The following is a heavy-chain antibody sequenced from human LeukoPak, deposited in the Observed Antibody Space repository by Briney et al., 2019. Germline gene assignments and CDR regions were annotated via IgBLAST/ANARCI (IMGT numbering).Heavy chain of an antibody. V-gene: IGHV4-34*01. CDR3: AARSYSSGYSV. D-gene: IGHD3-22*01. CDR1: GGSFSGYY. CDR2: IYHSGST. J-gene: IGHJ4*02. Sequence: SETLSLTCAVYGGSFSGYYWSWIRQPPGKGLEWIGYIYHSGSTYYNPSLKSRVTISVDTSKNQFSLKLSSVTAADTAVYYCAARSYSSGYSVWGQGTLVTVSS.